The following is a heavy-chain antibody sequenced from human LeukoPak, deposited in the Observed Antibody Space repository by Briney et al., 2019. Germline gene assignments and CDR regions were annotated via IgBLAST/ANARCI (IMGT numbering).Heavy chain of an antibody. CDR1: GFTVSSDY. J-gene: IGHJ4*02. Sequence: GGSLRLSCAAAGFTVSSDYMRWVRQAPGKGLEWVSVIYSGGATYYADSVKGRFTISRDNSKNTLYLQMNSLRAEDTAVYYCAKVKPRIAVAAQLDYWGQGTLVTVSS. CDR3: AKVKPRIAVAAQLDY. D-gene: IGHD6-19*01. CDR2: IYSGGAT. V-gene: IGHV3-66*01.